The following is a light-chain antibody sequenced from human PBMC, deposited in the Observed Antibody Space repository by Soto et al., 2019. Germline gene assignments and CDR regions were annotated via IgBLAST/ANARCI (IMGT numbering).Light chain of an antibody. V-gene: IGKV3-20*01. CDR1: QSVSSSY. CDR3: QQYGSSPPIN. Sequence: EIVLTQSPGTLSLSPCERATLSCIASQSVSSSYLAWYQQKPGQAPRLLIYGASRRATGIPDRFSGSGSGTDFTLTIRRLEPEDFAVYYCQQYGSSPPINFAQGTRLEIK. J-gene: IGKJ5*01. CDR2: GAS.